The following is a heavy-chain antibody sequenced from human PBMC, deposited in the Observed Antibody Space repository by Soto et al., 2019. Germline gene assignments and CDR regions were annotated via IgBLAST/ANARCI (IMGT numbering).Heavy chain of an antibody. CDR3: ARHHPSFYGLDV. D-gene: IGHD6-6*01. CDR1: GYSFTSYW. CDR2: IDPSDSYT. Sequence: GESLKISCKVSGYSFTSYWITWVRQMPGKGLEWMGRIDPSDSYTNYSPSFQGHVTISADKSISTAYLQWSSLKASDTAMYYCARHHPSFYGLDVWGQGTTVTVSS. J-gene: IGHJ6*02. V-gene: IGHV5-10-1*01.